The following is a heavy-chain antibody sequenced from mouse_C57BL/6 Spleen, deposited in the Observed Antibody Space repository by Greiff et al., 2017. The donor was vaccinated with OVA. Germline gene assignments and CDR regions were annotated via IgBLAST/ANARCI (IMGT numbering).Heavy chain of an antibody. CDR3: ARGPFGDY. CDR2: IDPSDSYT. V-gene: IGHV1-69*01. CDR1: GYTFTSYW. Sequence: VQLQQPGAELVMPGASVKLSCKASGYTFTSYWMHWVKQRPGQGLEWIGEIDPSDSYTNYNQKFKGKSTLTVDKSSSTAYMQLSSLTSEDSAVYYCARGPFGDYWGQGTTLTVSS. D-gene: IGHD3-1*01. J-gene: IGHJ2*01.